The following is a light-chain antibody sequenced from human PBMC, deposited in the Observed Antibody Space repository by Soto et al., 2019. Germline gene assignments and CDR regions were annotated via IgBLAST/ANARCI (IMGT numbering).Light chain of an antibody. CDR2: AAS. J-gene: IGKJ1*01. CDR3: QQGYSTPRT. CDR1: QSISTY. V-gene: IGKV1-39*01. Sequence: DIQITQSPSSLSASVGDRVTITCRASQSISTYLNWYHQKPGKAPKLLIDAASSLQSGVPSRFSGSGSGTDFTLTISSLQPEDFATYYCQQGYSTPRTFGQGTKVDIK.